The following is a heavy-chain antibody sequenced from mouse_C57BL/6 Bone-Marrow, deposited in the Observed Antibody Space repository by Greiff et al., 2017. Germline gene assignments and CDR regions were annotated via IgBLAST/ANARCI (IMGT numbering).Heavy chain of an antibody. Sequence: VQLKESGAELVRPGASVKLSCTASGFNITDDYMHWVKQRPEQGLEWIGWIDPENGDTEYDSKFQGTATITADTSSNTAYLQLSSLTSEDTAVYYCTTSDSSGYYAMDYWGQGTSVTVSS. J-gene: IGHJ4*01. CDR2: IDPENGDT. CDR3: TTSDSSGYYAMDY. D-gene: IGHD3-2*02. CDR1: GFNITDDY. V-gene: IGHV14-4*01.